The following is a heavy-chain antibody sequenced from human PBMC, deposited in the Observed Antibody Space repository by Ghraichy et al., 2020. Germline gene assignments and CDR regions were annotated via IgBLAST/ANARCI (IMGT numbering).Heavy chain of an antibody. J-gene: IGHJ3*02. CDR1: GFTFSSYA. CDR3: AKYQYYYDSSGYYFCPPSPFDI. CDR2: ISGSGGST. D-gene: IGHD3-22*01. V-gene: IGHV3-23*01. Sequence: GGSLRLSCAASGFTFSSYAMSWVRQAPGKGLEWVSAISGSGGSTDYADSVKGRFTISRDNSKNTLYLQMNSLRAEDTAVYYCAKYQYYYDSSGYYFCPPSPFDIWGQGTIVTVSS.